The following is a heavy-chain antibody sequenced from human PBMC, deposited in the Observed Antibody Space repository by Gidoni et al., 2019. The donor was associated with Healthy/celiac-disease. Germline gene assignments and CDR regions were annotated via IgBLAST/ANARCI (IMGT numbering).Heavy chain of an antibody. CDR1: GGSFSGYS. D-gene: IGHD2-15*01. J-gene: IGHJ3*02. V-gene: IGHV4-34*01. CDR3: ARFQRYCSGGSCPGDAFDI. Sequence: QVQLQQWGAGLLKPSETLSLTCAVYGGSFSGYSWGWIRQPPGKGLEWIGEINHSGSTNYNPSLKSRVTISVDTSKNQFSLKLSSVTAADTAVYYCARFQRYCSGGSCPGDAFDIWGQGTMVTVSS. CDR2: INHSGST.